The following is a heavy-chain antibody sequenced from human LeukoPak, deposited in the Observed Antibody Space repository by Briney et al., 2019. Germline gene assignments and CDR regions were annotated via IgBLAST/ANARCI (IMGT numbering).Heavy chain of an antibody. V-gene: IGHV3-30*04. J-gene: IGHJ4*02. Sequence: GGSLRLSCAASGFTFSSYAMHWVRQAPGKGLEWVAVISYDGSNKYYADSVKGRFTISRDNSKNTLYLQMNSLRAEDTAVYYCAREAQPLQYYFDYWGQGTLVTVSS. CDR1: GFTFSSYA. CDR2: ISYDGSNK. D-gene: IGHD2-15*01. CDR3: AREAQPLQYYFDY.